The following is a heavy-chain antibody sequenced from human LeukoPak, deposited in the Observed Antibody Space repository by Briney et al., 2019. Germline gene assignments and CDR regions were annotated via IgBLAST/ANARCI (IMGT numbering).Heavy chain of an antibody. J-gene: IGHJ4*02. Sequence: GGSLRLSCAASGFTFDDYAMHWVRQAPGKGLEWVSGISWNSGSIGYADSVKGRFTISRDNAKNSLYLQMNSLRAEDTAVYYCAKDSAYDFWSGYSPGWGQGTLVTVSS. D-gene: IGHD3-3*01. CDR1: GFTFDDYA. CDR3: AKDSAYDFWSGYSPG. CDR2: ISWNSGSI. V-gene: IGHV3-9*01.